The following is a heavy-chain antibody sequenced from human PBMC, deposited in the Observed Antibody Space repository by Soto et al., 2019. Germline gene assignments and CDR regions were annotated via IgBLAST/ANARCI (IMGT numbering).Heavy chain of an antibody. D-gene: IGHD7-27*01. Sequence: ASVKVSCKASGYTFTGYYMHWVRQAPGQGLEWMGWINPNSGGTNYAQKFQGWVTMTRDTSISTAYMELSRLRSDDTAVYYCARGSWTGEWDAFDIWGQGTMVTVSS. CDR2: INPNSGGT. J-gene: IGHJ3*02. CDR1: GYTFTGYY. CDR3: ARGSWTGEWDAFDI. V-gene: IGHV1-2*04.